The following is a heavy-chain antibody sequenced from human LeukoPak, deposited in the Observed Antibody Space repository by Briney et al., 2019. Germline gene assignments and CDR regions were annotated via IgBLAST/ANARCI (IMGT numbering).Heavy chain of an antibody. J-gene: IGHJ5*02. D-gene: IGHD2-21*01. V-gene: IGHV3-7*05. Sequence: GSLRLSCAASGFTFSSHWMSWVRQAPGKGMEWVALINEDGRRKFYVDSVRGRFTISRDNAKSSLYLQMNDLNAEDTALYYCAKTYCGGTGCSKSGDWFDPRGQGTLVTVSS. CDR2: INEDGRRK. CDR3: AKTYCGGTGCSKSGDWFDP. CDR1: GFTFSSHW.